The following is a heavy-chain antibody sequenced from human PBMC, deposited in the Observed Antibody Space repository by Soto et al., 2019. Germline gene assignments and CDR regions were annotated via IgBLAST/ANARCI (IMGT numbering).Heavy chain of an antibody. V-gene: IGHV4-4*02. CDR3: ARYGSGLVDYYYYYGMDV. J-gene: IGHJ6*02. CDR2: IYHSGST. CDR1: GGSISSSNW. Sequence: SETLSLTCAVSGGSISSSNWWSWVRQPPGKGLEWIGEIYHSGSTNYNPSLKSRVTISVDKSKNQFSLKLSSVTAADTAVYYCARYGSGLVDYYYYYGMDVWGQGTTVTVSS. D-gene: IGHD3-10*01.